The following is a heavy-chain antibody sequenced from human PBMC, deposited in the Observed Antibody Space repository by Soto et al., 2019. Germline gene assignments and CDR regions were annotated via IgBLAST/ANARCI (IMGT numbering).Heavy chain of an antibody. CDR1: GYTFTSYG. Sequence: ASVKVSCKASGYTFTSYGISWVRQAPGQGLEWMGWISAYNGNTNYAQKLQGRVTMTTDTSTSTAYMAMRSLRSDPTAVYYCARAYYDSGAPSSPYFDDWGQGIPATASS. CDR2: ISAYNGNT. V-gene: IGHV1-18*04. CDR3: ARAYYDSGAPSSPYFDD. D-gene: IGHD3-22*01. J-gene: IGHJ4*02.